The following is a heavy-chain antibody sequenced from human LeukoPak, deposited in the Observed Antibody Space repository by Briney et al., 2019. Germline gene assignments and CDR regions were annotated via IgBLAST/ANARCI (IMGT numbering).Heavy chain of an antibody. CDR3: ARVAVYCSSTSCYDTGWFDP. D-gene: IGHD2-2*01. Sequence: ASVKVSFKASGYTFTSYGSSWVGQAPGQGLEWVGWISAYIGYTNYAQKLQGRVTMTTDTSTSTAYMELRSLRSDDTAVYYCARVAVYCSSTSCYDTGWFDPWGQGTLVTVSS. V-gene: IGHV1-18*01. CDR2: ISAYIGYT. J-gene: IGHJ5*02. CDR1: GYTFTSYG.